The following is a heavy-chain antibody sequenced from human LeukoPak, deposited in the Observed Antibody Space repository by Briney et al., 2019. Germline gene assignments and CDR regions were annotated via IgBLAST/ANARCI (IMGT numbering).Heavy chain of an antibody. CDR1: GFTFSNYA. J-gene: IGHJ4*02. CDR3: AKTTTGYSSGRYPGWPVDY. D-gene: IGHD6-19*01. Sequence: QSGGSLRLSCAASGFTFSNYAVSWVRQAPGKGLEWVSAISGSGGGTYYADSVKGRFTISRDNSEKMLYLQMNSLSTEDTAVYYCAKTTTGYSSGRYPGWPVDYWGQGTLVTVSS. CDR2: ISGSGGGT. V-gene: IGHV3-23*01.